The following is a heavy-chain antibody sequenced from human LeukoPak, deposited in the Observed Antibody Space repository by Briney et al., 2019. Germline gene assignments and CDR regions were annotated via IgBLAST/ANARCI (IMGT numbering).Heavy chain of an antibody. D-gene: IGHD6-19*01. V-gene: IGHV3-33*06. CDR3: AKSSSGWYGGFDY. CDR2: IWYDGSNK. Sequence: GRSLRLSCAASGFTFSSYGMHWVRQAPGKGLEWVAVIWYDGSNKYYADSVKGRFTISRDNSKNTLYLQMNSLRAEDTAVYYCAKSSSGWYGGFDYWGQGTLVTVSS. CDR1: GFTFSSYG. J-gene: IGHJ4*02.